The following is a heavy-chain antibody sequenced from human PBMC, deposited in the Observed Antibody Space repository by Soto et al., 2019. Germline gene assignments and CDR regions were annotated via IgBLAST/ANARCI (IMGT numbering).Heavy chain of an antibody. Sequence: SETLSLTCTVSGGSVTSDEDSWTWIRQSPGKGLEWIGYISNSGSTGYNPSLKTRLSMSVDRSKNQFTLRLTSVTAADTAVYFCATESGSTYGYFDHWGQGTQVTVPQ. CDR2: ISNSGST. D-gene: IGHD5-18*01. CDR1: GGSVTSDEDS. CDR3: ATESGSTYGYFDH. V-gene: IGHV4-30-4*01. J-gene: IGHJ4*02.